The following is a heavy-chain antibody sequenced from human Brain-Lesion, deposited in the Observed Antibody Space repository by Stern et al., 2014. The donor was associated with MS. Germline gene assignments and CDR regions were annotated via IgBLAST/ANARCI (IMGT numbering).Heavy chain of an antibody. D-gene: IGHD3-3*01. CDR1: GYIFTGYY. V-gene: IGHV1-2*02. Sequence: QVQLVQSGAEVKKPGASVKVSCTTSGYIFTGYYIHWVRQAPGQGLELMSWSNTNTGCTKDSQKFQGRVTMSRDTSISTAYVELSSLTSDDTAVYYCARDQRGITIFGVVTDYYYLGMDVWGQGTTVTVSS. CDR3: ARDQRGITIFGVVTDYYYLGMDV. CDR2: SNTNTGCT. J-gene: IGHJ6*02.